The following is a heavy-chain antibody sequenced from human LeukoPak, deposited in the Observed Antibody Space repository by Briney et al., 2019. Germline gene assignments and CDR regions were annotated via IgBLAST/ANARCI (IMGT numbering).Heavy chain of an antibody. Sequence: GASVKVSCKASAYTFTDYYVHWARQAPGQGLEWMGWFHPSSGGAGYAQRFQGRVTMTRDTSISTAYKQLTRLTSDDTAVYYCAIKRIRGNPFGYWGQGTLVTVSS. D-gene: IGHD2/OR15-2a*01. CDR3: AIKRIRGNPFGY. CDR2: FHPSSGGA. J-gene: IGHJ4*02. CDR1: AYTFTDYY. V-gene: IGHV1-2*02.